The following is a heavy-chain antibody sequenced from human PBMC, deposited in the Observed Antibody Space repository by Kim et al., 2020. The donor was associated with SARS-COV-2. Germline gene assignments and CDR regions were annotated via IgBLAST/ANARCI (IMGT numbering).Heavy chain of an antibody. CDR3: TRDSSGRPLDV. CDR2: TYYRSKWSS. D-gene: IGHD6-25*01. CDR1: GDSVSSNSAT. V-gene: IGHV6-1*01. Sequence: SQTLPLTCDISGDSVSSNSATWSWIRQSPSRGLEWLGRTYYRSKWSSDYAVSVKGRITINPDTSKNQFSLQLNSVTPEDTAVYFCTRDSSGRPLDVWGQGTTVTVSS. J-gene: IGHJ6*02.